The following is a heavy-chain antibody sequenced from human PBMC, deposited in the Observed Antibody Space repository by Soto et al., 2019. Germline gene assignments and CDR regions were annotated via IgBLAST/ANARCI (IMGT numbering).Heavy chain of an antibody. CDR2: NNAANGNT. D-gene: IGHD2-15*01. CDR1: GYTFTNNA. J-gene: IGHJ4*02. CDR3: ARDQGLCSGGSCWGYFDY. V-gene: IGHV1-3*01. Sequence: QVQLVQSGAEVKKPGASVKVSCKASGYTFTNNAIHWVRQAPGQRLEWMGWNNAANGNTKYSQKFQGRVTITRDTSASTAYMELSSLRSEDTAVYYCARDQGLCSGGSCWGYFDYWGQGTLVTVSS.